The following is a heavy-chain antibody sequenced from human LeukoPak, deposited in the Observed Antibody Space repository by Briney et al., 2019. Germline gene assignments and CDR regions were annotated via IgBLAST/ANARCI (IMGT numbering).Heavy chain of an antibody. D-gene: IGHD6-13*01. CDR2: IKSKTDGGTT. CDR3: ILASAGPAY. J-gene: IGHJ4*02. Sequence: GGSLRLSCAASGFTLSNAWMTWVRQAPGKGLEWVGRIKSKTDGGTTDYAEPVKGRFTVSRDDSKNTLYLQMNTLKTEDTAVYYCILASAGPAYWGQGTLVTVSS. CDR1: GFTLSNAW. V-gene: IGHV3-15*01.